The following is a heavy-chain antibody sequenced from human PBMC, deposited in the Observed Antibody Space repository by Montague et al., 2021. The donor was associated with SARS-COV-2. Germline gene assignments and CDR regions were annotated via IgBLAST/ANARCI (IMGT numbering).Heavy chain of an antibody. CDR3: ARGEGEMVYVYGMDV. D-gene: IGHD2-8*01. CDR2: IYYSGST. Sequence: TLSLTCTVSGGSISSGGYYWSWIRQHPGKGLEWIGYIYYSGSTNYNPSLKSRLTISVDTSKNQFSLKLSSVTAADTAVYYCARGEGEMVYVYGMDVWGQGTTVTVSS. J-gene: IGHJ6*02. CDR1: GGSISSGGYY. V-gene: IGHV4-31*03.